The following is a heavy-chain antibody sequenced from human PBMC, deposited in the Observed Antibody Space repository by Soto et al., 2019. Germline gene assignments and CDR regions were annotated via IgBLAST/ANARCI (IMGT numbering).Heavy chain of an antibody. CDR2: ISNTGGST. D-gene: IGHD4-17*01. CDR1: GFIFSTYA. Sequence: EVQLLESGGGLVQPGGSLRLSCAASGFIFSTYAMNWVRQAPRKGLECVSAISNTGGSTFYAESVRGRFTISRDNSINTLYLQMTSLRTEDTAVYYCAHPRGYGVFDAVDIWGQGTMVTVSS. CDR3: AHPRGYGVFDAVDI. J-gene: IGHJ3*02. V-gene: IGHV3-23*01.